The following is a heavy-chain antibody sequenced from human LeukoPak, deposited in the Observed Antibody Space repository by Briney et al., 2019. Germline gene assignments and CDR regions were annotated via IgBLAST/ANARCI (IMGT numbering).Heavy chain of an antibody. CDR3: AARMVKGRFDY. J-gene: IGHJ4*02. D-gene: IGHD5-18*01. CDR2: MLYSGST. Sequence: SETLSLTCTVSGGSMIDSSHYWDWIRQPPGKGLEWIGSMLYSGSTYYNPSLKSRVTISMDTSKSQFSLRLNSVTAADTAVYYCAARMVKGRFDYWGQGTLVTVSS. V-gene: IGHV4-39*01. CDR1: GGSMIDSSHY.